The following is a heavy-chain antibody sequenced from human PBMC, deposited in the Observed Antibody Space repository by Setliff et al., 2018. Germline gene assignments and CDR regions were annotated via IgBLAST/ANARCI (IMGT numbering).Heavy chain of an antibody. CDR2: IIPIFGTA. CDR3: ARDQVYGSSWYYYYYGMDV. CDR1: GGTFSSYA. Sequence: GASVKVSCKASGGTFSSYAISWVRQAPGQGLEWMGGIIPIFGTANYAQKFQGRVTITADESTSTAYMELSSLRSEDTAVYYCARDQVYGSSWYYYYYGMDVWGQGTTVTVSS. V-gene: IGHV1-69*13. J-gene: IGHJ6*02. D-gene: IGHD6-13*01.